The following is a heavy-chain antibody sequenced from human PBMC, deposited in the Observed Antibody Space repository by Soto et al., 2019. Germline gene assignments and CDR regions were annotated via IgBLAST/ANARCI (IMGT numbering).Heavy chain of an antibody. CDR3: ARGLYYYDSSGYWGY. J-gene: IGHJ4*02. D-gene: IGHD3-22*01. V-gene: IGHV3-48*02. CDR1: GFTFSSYS. Sequence: VLLVESGGGLVKPGGSLRLSCAASGFTFSSYSMNWVRQAPGKGLEWVSYISSSSSTIYYADSVKGRFTISRDNAKNSLYLQMNSLRDEDTAVYYCARGLYYYDSSGYWGYWGQGTLVTVSS. CDR2: ISSSSSTI.